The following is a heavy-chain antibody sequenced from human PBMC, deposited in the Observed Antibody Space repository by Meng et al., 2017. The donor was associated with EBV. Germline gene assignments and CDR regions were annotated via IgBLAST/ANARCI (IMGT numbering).Heavy chain of an antibody. CDR1: GFIFSDSY. CDR2: ISNSGTTI. V-gene: IGHV3-11*01. Sequence: VTWVQAGVDWVKPGGSLSLSCAALGFIFSDSYSGWILPTPGKGLEWISYISNSGTTIKYADSVKGRFTISRDNAKNSLYLQMNSLRADDTAVYYCARGSGRWTFDYWGQGTLVTVSS. J-gene: IGHJ4*02. D-gene: IGHD1-26*01. CDR3: ARGSGRWTFDY.